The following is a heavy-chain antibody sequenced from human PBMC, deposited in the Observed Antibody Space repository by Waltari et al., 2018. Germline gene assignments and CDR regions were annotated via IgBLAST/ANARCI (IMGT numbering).Heavy chain of an antibody. V-gene: IGHV4-31*03. CDR3: ARRGGNQPGHYYYGLDV. Sequence: QVQLQESGPGLVKSSQTLSLTCSVPGVPTSSGGYFWSWIRQRPGKGLEWIGFTSSTGSTLINPSLKSRLSISLDTAKNEFSLNVNSLTAADTAVYFCARRGGNQPGHYYYGLDVWGLGTTVTVSS. D-gene: IGHD3-16*01. J-gene: IGHJ6*02. CDR1: GVPTSSGGYF. CDR2: TSSTGST.